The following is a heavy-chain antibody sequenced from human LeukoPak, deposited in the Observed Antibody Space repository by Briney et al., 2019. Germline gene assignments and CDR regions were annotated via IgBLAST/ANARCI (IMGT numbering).Heavy chain of an antibody. CDR2: IYYSGST. D-gene: IGHD3-10*01. Sequence: SETLSLTCTISGGSIRSNSYYWGWIRQPPGKGLEWIGSIYYSGSTYYSSSLKSRVTISVDSSKNQFSLKLSSVTAADTAVYHCARQEGVSYFSSGSYFDSWGQGALVTASS. CDR1: GGSIRSNSYY. CDR3: ARQEGVSYFSSGSYFDS. J-gene: IGHJ4*02. V-gene: IGHV4-39*01.